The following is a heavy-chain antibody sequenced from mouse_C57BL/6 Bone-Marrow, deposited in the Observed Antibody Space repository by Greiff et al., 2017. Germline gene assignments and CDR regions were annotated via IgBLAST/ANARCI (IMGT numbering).Heavy chain of an antibody. CDR2: IYPRSGNT. CDR3: ARSGPIYYWAMDY. V-gene: IGHV1-81*01. J-gene: IGHJ4*01. Sequence: VQLQQSGAELARPGASVTLSCKASGYTFTSYGISWVKQRTGQGLEWIGEIYPRSGNTYYNEKFKGKATLTADKSSSTAYMELRSLTSEDSAVYFCARSGPIYYWAMDYWGQGTSVTVSS. D-gene: IGHD3-2*02. CDR1: GYTFTSYG.